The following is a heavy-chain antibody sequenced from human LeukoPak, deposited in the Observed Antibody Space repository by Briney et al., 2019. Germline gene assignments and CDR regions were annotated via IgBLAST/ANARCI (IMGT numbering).Heavy chain of an antibody. CDR1: GGSISSRVYY. V-gene: IGHV4-39*01. CDR2: IHYSGNT. J-gene: IGHJ3*01. Sequence: SETLSLTCTVSGGSISSRVYYWSWIRQPPGKGLDWIGNIHYSGNTYSNPSLKSRVTISVDTSKNQFSLKLTSVTAADTAVYYCAGHNMYYYDDSGYHQIAKNGFDYWGRGTMVTVSS. CDR3: AGHNMYYYDDSGYHQIAKNGFDY. D-gene: IGHD3-22*01.